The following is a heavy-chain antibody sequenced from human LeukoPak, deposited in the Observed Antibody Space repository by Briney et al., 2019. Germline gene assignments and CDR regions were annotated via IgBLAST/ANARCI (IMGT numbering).Heavy chain of an antibody. CDR2: INHSGST. Sequence: PSETLSLTCAVYGGSFSGYYWSWIRQPPGKGLEWIGEINHSGSTNYNPSLKSRVTISVDTSKNQFSLKLSSVTAADTAVYYCARVDFLEWLDVSNWFDPWGQGTLVTVSS. D-gene: IGHD3-3*01. CDR3: ARVDFLEWLDVSNWFDP. V-gene: IGHV4-34*01. CDR1: GGSFSGYY. J-gene: IGHJ5*02.